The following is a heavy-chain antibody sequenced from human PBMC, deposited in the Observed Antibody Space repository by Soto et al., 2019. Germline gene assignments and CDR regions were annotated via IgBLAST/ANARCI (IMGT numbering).Heavy chain of an antibody. D-gene: IGHD6-13*01. CDR3: ASCNVAAAGVYYYGMDV. J-gene: IGHJ6*02. Sequence: PSETLSLTCTVSGDSIRSDYWSWIRQPPGKGLEWIGYIYYSGSTNYNPSLKSRVTISVDTSKNQFSLNLSSVTAADTAVYYCASCNVAAAGVYYYGMDVWGRGTTVTVFS. V-gene: IGHV4-59*01. CDR2: IYYSGST. CDR1: GDSIRSDY.